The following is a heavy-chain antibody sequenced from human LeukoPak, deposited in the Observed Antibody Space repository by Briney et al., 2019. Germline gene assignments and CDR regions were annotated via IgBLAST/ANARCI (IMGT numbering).Heavy chain of an antibody. CDR1: GYTFTDYY. CDR3: VRDSPLSPFHY. J-gene: IGHJ4*02. CDR2: INPKSGGT. Sequence: ASVKVSCKASGYTFTDYYMHWVRQAPGEGLEGMGWINPKSGGTNFAQKFQGRVTMTRDTSISTAYMELSGLRSDDTAVYYCVRDSPLSPFHYWGQGTLVTVSS. V-gene: IGHV1-2*02.